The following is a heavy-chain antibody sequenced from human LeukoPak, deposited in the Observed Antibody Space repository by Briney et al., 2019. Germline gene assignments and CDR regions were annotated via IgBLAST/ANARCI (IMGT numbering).Heavy chain of an antibody. CDR3: AREAITIFGVVRTQTTYGPHRFDP. CDR1: GFTFTSSA. V-gene: IGHV1-58*02. Sequence: SVKVSCKASGFTFTSSAMQRVRQARGQRLEWIGWIVVGSGNTNYAQKFQERVTITRDMSTSTVYMELSSLRSEDTAVYYCAREAITIFGVVRTQTTYGPHRFDPWGQGTLVTVSS. D-gene: IGHD3-3*01. CDR2: IVVGSGNT. J-gene: IGHJ5*02.